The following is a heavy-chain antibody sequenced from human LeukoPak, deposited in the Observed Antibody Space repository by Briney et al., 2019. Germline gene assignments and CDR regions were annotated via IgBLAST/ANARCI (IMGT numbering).Heavy chain of an antibody. Sequence: SETLSLTCAVYGGSFSGYYWSWIRQPPGKGLEWIGYIYYSGSTNYNPSLKSRVTISVDTSKNQFSLKLYSVTAADTAVYYCARANSGSYPNFDYWGQGTLVTVSS. D-gene: IGHD1-26*01. J-gene: IGHJ4*02. CDR2: IYYSGST. CDR1: GGSFSGYY. CDR3: ARANSGSYPNFDY. V-gene: IGHV4-59*01.